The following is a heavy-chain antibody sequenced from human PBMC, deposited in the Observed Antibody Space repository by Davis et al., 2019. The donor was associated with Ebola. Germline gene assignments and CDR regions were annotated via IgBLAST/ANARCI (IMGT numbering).Heavy chain of an antibody. J-gene: IGHJ4*02. CDR2: ISGSGGST. Sequence: GESLKISCAASGFTFSSYAMSWVRQAPGKGLEWVSDISGSGGSTYYADSVKGRFTISRDNSKNTLSLQMNSLRAEVTAVYYCAKGNYVWGSLSTNDYWGQGTLVTVSS. D-gene: IGHD3-16*01. CDR3: AKGNYVWGSLSTNDY. CDR1: GFTFSSYA. V-gene: IGHV3-23*01.